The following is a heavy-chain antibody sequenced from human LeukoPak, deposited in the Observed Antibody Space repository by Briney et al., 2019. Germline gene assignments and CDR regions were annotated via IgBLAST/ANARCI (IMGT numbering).Heavy chain of an antibody. CDR1: GFICRSYA. CDR2: LSAGGGGA. D-gene: IGHD3-10*01. CDR3: AKEKSRRFDFDY. J-gene: IGHJ4*02. Sequence: GGSLRLSCAASGFICRSYAMSWVRQAPGKGLEWVSSLSAGGGGAYYADSVRGRFTISRDDSKNMLYLQMNSLRVEDTARYYCAKEKSRRFDFDYWGQGTLATVSS. V-gene: IGHV3-23*01.